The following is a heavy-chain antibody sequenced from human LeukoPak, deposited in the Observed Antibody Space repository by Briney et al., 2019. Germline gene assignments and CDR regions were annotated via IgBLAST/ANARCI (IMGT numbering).Heavy chain of an antibody. V-gene: IGHV3-23*01. CDR3: ANLNAPYWGNFGY. Sequence: GGSLRLSCVVSGFTFSNYAMSWVRQAPGQGLDWVSAISDSGVTAYYADSVKGRFTISRDNSKSTLYLQMNSLRAEDTAVYYCANLNAPYWGNFGYWGQGTLVTVSS. CDR2: ISDSGVTA. CDR1: GFTFSNYA. D-gene: IGHD3-16*01. J-gene: IGHJ4*02.